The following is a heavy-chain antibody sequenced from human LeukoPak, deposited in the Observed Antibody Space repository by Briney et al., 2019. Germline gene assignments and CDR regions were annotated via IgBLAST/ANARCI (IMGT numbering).Heavy chain of an antibody. V-gene: IGHV3-7*01. J-gene: IGHJ4*02. CDR2: IKQDGSEK. CDR3: ARKVGGHDFWSGYYTGPLDY. CDR1: GFTFSSYW. D-gene: IGHD3-3*01. Sequence: GRSLRLSCAASGFTFSSYWMSWVRQAPGKGLEWVANIKQDGSEKYYVDSVKGRFTISRDNAKNSLYLQMNSLRAEDTAVYYCARKVGGHDFWSGYYTGPLDYWGQGTLVTVSS.